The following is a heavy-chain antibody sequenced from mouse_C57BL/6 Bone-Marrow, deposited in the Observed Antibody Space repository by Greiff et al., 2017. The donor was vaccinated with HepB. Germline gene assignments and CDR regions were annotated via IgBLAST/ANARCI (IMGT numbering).Heavy chain of an antibody. J-gene: IGHJ4*01. CDR1: GYAFSSSW. V-gene: IGHV1-82*01. CDR2: IYPGDGDT. CDR3: ARKAGPYAMDY. Sequence: QVQLQHSGPELVKPGASVKISCKASGYAFSSSWMNWVKQRPGKGLEWIGRIYPGDGDTNYTGKFKGKATLTADKSSSTAYMQLSSLTSEDSAVYFCARKAGPYAMDYWGQGTSVTVSS.